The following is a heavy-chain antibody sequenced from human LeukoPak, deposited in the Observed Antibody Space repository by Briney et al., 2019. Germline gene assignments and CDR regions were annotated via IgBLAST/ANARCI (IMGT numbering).Heavy chain of an antibody. D-gene: IGHD3-3*01. Sequence: SETLSLTCTVSGGSISSYYWSWIRQPAGKGLEWIGRIYTSGSTNYNPSLKSRVTMSVDTSKNQFSLKLSPVTAADTAVYYCARSLYDFWSGYYPLGYWGQGTLVTVSS. CDR3: ARSLYDFWSGYYPLGY. J-gene: IGHJ4*02. V-gene: IGHV4-4*07. CDR1: GGSISSYY. CDR2: IYTSGST.